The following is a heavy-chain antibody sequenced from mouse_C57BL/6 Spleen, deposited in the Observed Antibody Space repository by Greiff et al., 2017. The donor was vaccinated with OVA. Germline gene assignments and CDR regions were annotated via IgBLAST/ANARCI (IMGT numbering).Heavy chain of an antibody. V-gene: IGHV1-82*01. D-gene: IGHD2-12*01. Sequence: VQLVESGPELVKPGASVKISCKASGYAFSSSWMNWVKQRPGKGLEWIGRIYPGDGDTNYNGKFKGKATLTADKSSSTAYMQLSSLTSEDSAVYFCARSRGYSPYAMDYWGQGTSVTVSS. CDR3: ARSRGYSPYAMDY. CDR1: GYAFSSSW. CDR2: IYPGDGDT. J-gene: IGHJ4*01.